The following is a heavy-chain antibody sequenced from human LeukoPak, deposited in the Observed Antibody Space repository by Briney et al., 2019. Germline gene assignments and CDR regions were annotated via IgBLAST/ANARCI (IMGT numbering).Heavy chain of an antibody. Sequence: PGGSLRLSCTASGFTFNDHGMSWVRQAPGKGLEWVSGLNWNGGNIKYVDSVKGRFTISRDNGKNSLYLEMRSLRVEDTAVYYCARDNAKGAADYWGQGTLVTVSS. CDR1: GFTFNDHG. CDR3: ARDNAKGAADY. CDR2: LNWNGGNI. J-gene: IGHJ4*02. D-gene: IGHD2-15*01. V-gene: IGHV3-20*04.